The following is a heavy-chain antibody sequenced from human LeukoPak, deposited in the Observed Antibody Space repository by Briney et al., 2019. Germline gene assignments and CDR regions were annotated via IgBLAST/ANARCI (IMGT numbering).Heavy chain of an antibody. D-gene: IGHD3-10*01. V-gene: IGHV3-11*04. CDR2: ISSSASTI. J-gene: IGHJ4*02. CDR3: ARDLNYYGSGSQAGY. Sequence: PGGSLRLSCVASGFTFSDYYMSWIRQAPGKGLEWVSYISSSASTIYYADSVKGRFTISRDNAKNSLYLQMNSLRAEDTAVYYCARDLNYYGSGSQAGYWGQGTLVTVSS. CDR1: GFTFSDYY.